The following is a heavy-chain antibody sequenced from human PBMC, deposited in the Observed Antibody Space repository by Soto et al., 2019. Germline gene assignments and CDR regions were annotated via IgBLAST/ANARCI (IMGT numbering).Heavy chain of an antibody. CDR2: IVVGSGNT. J-gene: IGHJ6*02. D-gene: IGHD2-2*02. CDR1: GFTFTSSA. Sequence: SVKVSCKASGFTFTSSAVQWVRQARGQRLEWIGWIVVGSGNTNYAQKFQERVTITRDMSTSTAYMELSSLRSEDTAVYYCAVPAAIAWHYYYGMDVWGQGTTVTVSS. CDR3: AVPAAIAWHYYYGMDV. V-gene: IGHV1-58*01.